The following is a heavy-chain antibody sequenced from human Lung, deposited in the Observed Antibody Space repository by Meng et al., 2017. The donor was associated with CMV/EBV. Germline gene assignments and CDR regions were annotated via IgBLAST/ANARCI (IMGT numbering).Heavy chain of an antibody. CDR1: GGSISGYY. Sequence: TLSLTXTVSGGSISGYYWNWIRQHPGKGLEWIGYIYYSGSTYYNSYLKSRVTISVDTSTNQVSLKLSSVTAADTAVYYCARGLYDTSGIFDYWGQGTLVTVSS. D-gene: IGHD3-22*01. J-gene: IGHJ4*02. CDR2: IYYSGST. CDR3: ARGLYDTSGIFDY. V-gene: IGHV4-31*03.